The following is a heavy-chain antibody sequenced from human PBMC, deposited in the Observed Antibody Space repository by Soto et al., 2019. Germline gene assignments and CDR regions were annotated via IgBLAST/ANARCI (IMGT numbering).Heavy chain of an antibody. D-gene: IGHD2-15*01. CDR3: ARDQMGCSGGSCYANYYYYGMDV. Sequence: SETLSLTCTVSGGSISSYYWSWIRQPAGKGLEWIGRIYTSGSTNYNPSLKSRVTMSVDTSKNQFSLKLSSVTAADTAVYYCARDQMGCSGGSCYANYYYYGMDVWGQGTTVTVSS. CDR2: IYTSGST. CDR1: GGSISSYY. J-gene: IGHJ6*02. V-gene: IGHV4-4*07.